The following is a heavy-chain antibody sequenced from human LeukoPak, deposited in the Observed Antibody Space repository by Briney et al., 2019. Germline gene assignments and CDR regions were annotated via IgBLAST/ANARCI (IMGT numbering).Heavy chain of an antibody. Sequence: GRSLRLSCAASGFTFTSYGMHWVRQAPGKGLEWVAFQRYDGSNKYYADSMKGRFTISRDNSKNTLYLQMNSLRAEDTAVYYCAKDLYYYDSSFPDYWGQGTLVTVSS. D-gene: IGHD3-22*01. V-gene: IGHV3-30*02. CDR1: GFTFTSYG. J-gene: IGHJ4*02. CDR2: QRYDGSNK. CDR3: AKDLYYYDSSFPDY.